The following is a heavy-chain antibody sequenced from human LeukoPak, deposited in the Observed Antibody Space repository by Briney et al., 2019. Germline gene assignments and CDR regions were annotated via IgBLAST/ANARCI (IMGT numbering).Heavy chain of an antibody. CDR3: ARDQSGGSTFWYFDL. Sequence: GESLKISCKGSAYNFANYWISWVRQMPGKSLEWMGRIDPSDSYTDYSPSFQGHVTLSVDKSINTAYLQWSGLKASDTATYYCARDQSGGSTFWYFDLWGRGTLVTVSS. CDR1: AYNFANYW. J-gene: IGHJ2*01. CDR2: IDPSDSYT. V-gene: IGHV5-10-1*01. D-gene: IGHD4-23*01.